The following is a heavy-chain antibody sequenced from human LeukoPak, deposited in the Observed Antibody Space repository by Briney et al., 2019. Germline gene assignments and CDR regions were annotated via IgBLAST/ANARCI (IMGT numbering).Heavy chain of an antibody. J-gene: IGHJ4*02. V-gene: IGHV1-18*01. D-gene: IGHD1-26*01. Sequence: ASVKVSCKASGYTFPSYGIIWVRQAPGQGLEWMGWINAYGVKTNYAQKFQGRVTMTTDTSTSTAYMELRSLRSDDTAVYYCARGWDHDYWGQGTLVTVSS. CDR2: INAYGVKT. CDR3: ARGWDHDY. CDR1: GYTFPSYG.